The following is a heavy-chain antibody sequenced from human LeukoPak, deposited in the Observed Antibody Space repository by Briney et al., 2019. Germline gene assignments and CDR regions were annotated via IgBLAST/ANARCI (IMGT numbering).Heavy chain of an antibody. D-gene: IGHD7-27*01. CDR1: GFIFRNAW. CDR3: GTGSAFDI. CDR2: IKTKTDGETT. V-gene: IGHV3-15*01. Sequence: KAGGSLRLSCAGSGFIFRNAWMTWGRQAPGKGLEWVGRIKTKTDGETTDYAVPVKRRFTISRDDSKRTLYLQMNNLKAEDTAVYYCGTGSAFDIWGQGTMVTVSS. J-gene: IGHJ3*02.